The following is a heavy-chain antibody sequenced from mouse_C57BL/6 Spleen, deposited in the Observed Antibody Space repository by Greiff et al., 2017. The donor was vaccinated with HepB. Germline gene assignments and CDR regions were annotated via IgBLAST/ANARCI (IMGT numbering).Heavy chain of an antibody. D-gene: IGHD1-1*01. CDR3: ARGSFIATVEAWFAY. Sequence: QVQLQQPGAELVKPGASVKLSCKASGYTFTSYWMHWVKQRPGRGLEWIGRIDPNSGGTKYNEKFKSKATLTVDKPSSTAYMQLSSLTSEDSAVYYCARGSFIATVEAWFAYWGRGTLVTVSA. CDR2: IDPNSGGT. CDR1: GYTFTSYW. J-gene: IGHJ3*01. V-gene: IGHV1-72*01.